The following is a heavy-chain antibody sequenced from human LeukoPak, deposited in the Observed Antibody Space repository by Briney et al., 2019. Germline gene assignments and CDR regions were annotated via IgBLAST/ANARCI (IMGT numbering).Heavy chain of an antibody. D-gene: IGHD1-26*01. CDR2: MNPNSGNT. V-gene: IGHV1-8*01. CDR3: ATDLLSKGSGD. Sequence: ASVKVSCKASGYTFTSYDINWVRQATGQGLEWMGWMNPNSGNTGYTQKFQGRVPMTRNTSISTAYMELSSLRSEDTAVYYCATDLLSKGSGDWGQGTLVTVSS. CDR1: GYTFTSYD. J-gene: IGHJ4*02.